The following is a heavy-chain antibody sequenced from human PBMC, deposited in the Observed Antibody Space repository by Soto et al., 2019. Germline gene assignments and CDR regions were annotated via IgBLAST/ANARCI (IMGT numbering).Heavy chain of an antibody. CDR2: IFHNVNT. V-gene: IGHV4-59*01. J-gene: IGHJ3*01. CDR1: GNSISDYY. D-gene: IGHD4-17*01. CDR3: ARDVGGTVTLEAAFDF. Sequence: QVQLLASGPGLVKPSETLSLTCTVSGNSISDYYWSWIRQHPGKGLEWIGYIFHNVNTNYNPSLMRRVAMSVDTPKNQVSLELSSVTAAETALYYCARDVGGTVTLEAAFDFGGPGTMVTVS.